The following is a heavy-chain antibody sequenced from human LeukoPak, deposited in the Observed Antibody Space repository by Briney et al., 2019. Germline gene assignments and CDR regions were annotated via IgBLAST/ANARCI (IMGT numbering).Heavy chain of an antibody. CDR3: ATFSSWYLDY. CDR2: INHSGST. J-gene: IGHJ4*02. D-gene: IGHD6-13*01. V-gene: IGHV4-34*01. Sequence: SETLSLTCAVYGGSFSGYYWSWIRQPPGKGLEWIGEINHSGSTNYNPSLKSRVTISVDTSKNQSSLKLSSVTAADTAVYYCATFSSWYLDYWGQGTLVTVSS. CDR1: GGSFSGYY.